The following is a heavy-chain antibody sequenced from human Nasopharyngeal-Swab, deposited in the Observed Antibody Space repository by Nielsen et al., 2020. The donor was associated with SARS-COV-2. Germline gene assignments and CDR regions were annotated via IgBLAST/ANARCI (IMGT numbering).Heavy chain of an antibody. D-gene: IGHD6-13*01. J-gene: IGHJ4*02. Sequence: SETLSLTCTVSGDSIAYSTFYWGWIRQPPGKGLEWIGNIYYNGNTYQNPSLKSRLTISVDKSKNQFSLQPSSVTAADPAVYYCVRSSSWYYFDYWAQGTQVTVSS. CDR1: GDSIAYSTFY. V-gene: IGHV4-39*01. CDR3: VRSSSWYYFDY. CDR2: IYYNGNT.